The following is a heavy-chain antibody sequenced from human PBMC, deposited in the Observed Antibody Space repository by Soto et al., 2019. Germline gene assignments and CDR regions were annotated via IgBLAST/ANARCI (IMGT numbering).Heavy chain of an antibody. Sequence: GASVKVSCKASGYSFTKYHMHWVRQAPGQGLEWMGWINPGSGVTNQAQKFQGRVTMTRDTSITTTYMELNSLTSDDTAVYYCARVEGHKNARFDTWGQGALVTVSS. D-gene: IGHD1-1*01. CDR2: INPGSGVT. CDR3: ARVEGHKNARFDT. CDR1: GYSFTKYH. J-gene: IGHJ4*02. V-gene: IGHV1-2*02.